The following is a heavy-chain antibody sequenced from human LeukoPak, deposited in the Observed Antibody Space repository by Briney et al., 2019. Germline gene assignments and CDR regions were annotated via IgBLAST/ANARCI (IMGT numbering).Heavy chain of an antibody. CDR2: IGIDSGNT. CDR1: GFPSIEYS. CDR3: ARDHNYAFDN. J-gene: IGHJ4*02. V-gene: IGHV3-48*01. Sequence: GSLRLSCTASGFPSIEYSMNWVRQAPGKGLEWISYIGIDSGNTKHADSVRGRFTISADKAKNSLYLQMNSLRIEDTAVYYCARDHNYAFDNWGQGTLVSVAS. D-gene: IGHD1-1*01.